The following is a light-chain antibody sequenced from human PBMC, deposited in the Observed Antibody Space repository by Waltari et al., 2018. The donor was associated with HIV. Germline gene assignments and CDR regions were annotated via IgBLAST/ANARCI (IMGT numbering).Light chain of an antibody. CDR1: QSVSSSY. CDR3: QRYGNSPPGT. CDR2: DTS. J-gene: IGKJ4*01. V-gene: IGKV3-20*01. Sequence: EIVLTQSPGTLSLSPGERATLSCRASQSVSSSYLAWYQQKPGQAPRLLIYDTSSRATGIPDRFSGSGSGTDFTLTISRLEPEDFAVYYCQRYGNSPPGTFGGGTKVEIK.